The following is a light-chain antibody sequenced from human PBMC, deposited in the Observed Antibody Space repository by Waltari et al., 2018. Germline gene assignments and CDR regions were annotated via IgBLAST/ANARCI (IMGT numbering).Light chain of an antibody. Sequence: DIQMTQSPSSLSASVGDRVTITCRASRRVRTHLNWYQQKPGKGTRLLIYAASSLQGGVPPRFSGSGSGTDFTLTISSLQPEDFATYSCQQSFNVPYTFGQGTKVEIK. CDR3: QQSFNVPYT. J-gene: IGKJ2*01. CDR2: AAS. V-gene: IGKV1-39*01. CDR1: RRVRTH.